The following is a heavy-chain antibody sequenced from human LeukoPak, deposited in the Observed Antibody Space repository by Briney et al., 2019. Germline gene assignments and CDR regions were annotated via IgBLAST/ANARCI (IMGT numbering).Heavy chain of an antibody. Sequence: GESLKISCQGSGYSFTSYWIGWVRRMPGKGLEWMGIIYPGDSDTRYSPSFKGQVTISADKSISTAYLQWGSLKASDTAMYYCASPGGDPFDAFDIWGQGTMVTVSS. J-gene: IGHJ3*02. CDR1: GYSFTSYW. CDR3: ASPGGDPFDAFDI. V-gene: IGHV5-51*01. CDR2: IYPGDSDT. D-gene: IGHD2-21*02.